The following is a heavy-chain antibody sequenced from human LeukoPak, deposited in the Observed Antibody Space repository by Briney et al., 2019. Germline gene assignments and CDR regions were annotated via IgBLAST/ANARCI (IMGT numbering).Heavy chain of an antibody. CDR3: AREGWLVPRDAFDI. V-gene: IGHV5-51*01. J-gene: IGHJ3*02. CDR1: GYSFTSYW. CDR2: IYPDDSDT. Sequence: GESLKISCKGSGYSFTSYWISWVRQMPGKGLEWMGIIYPDDSDTTYSPSFQGQVTISADKSIRTAYLQWSSLKASDTAMYYCAREGWLVPRDAFDIWGQGTMVTVSS. D-gene: IGHD6-19*01.